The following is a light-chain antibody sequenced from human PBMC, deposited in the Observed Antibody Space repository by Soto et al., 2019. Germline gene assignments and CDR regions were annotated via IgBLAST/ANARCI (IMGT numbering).Light chain of an antibody. CDR2: RDE. CDR1: SVGTKN. Sequence: SYELTQPLSVSVALGQTATITCGEDSVGTKNVHWYQQKPGQAPVLVLYRDENRPSGIPERFSGSNSGDTATLTISRAQAEDEADYYCQVWDNYTGVFGSGTKLTVL. V-gene: IGLV3-9*01. CDR3: QVWDNYTGV. J-gene: IGLJ1*01.